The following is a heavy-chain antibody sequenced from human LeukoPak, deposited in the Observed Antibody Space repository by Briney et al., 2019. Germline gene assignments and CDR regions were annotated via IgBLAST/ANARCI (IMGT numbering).Heavy chain of an antibody. D-gene: IGHD3-22*01. J-gene: IGHJ4*02. CDR1: GFTFTSYG. V-gene: IGHV3-23*01. CDR3: ASEGEYYDSNVRVSFDY. CDR2: ISGSGGST. Sequence: GGSLRLSCAASGFTFTSYGMSWVRQVRQAPGKGLEWVSTISGSGGSTYYADSVNGRFTISRDNSKNTLYLQMNSLRAEDTAVYYCASEGEYYDSNVRVSFDYWGQGTLVTVSS.